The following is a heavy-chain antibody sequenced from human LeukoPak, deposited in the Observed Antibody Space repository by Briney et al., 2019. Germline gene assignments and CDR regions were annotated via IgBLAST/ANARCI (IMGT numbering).Heavy chain of an antibody. D-gene: IGHD6-13*01. CDR3: ASTYSSSWYVGDY. CDR1: GGSISSSSYY. V-gene: IGHV4-39*07. Sequence: PSETLSLTCTVSGGSISSSSYYWGWIRQPPGKGLEWIGSIYYSGTTYYNPSLKSRVTISVDTSKNQFSLKLSSVTAADTAVYYCASTYSSSWYVGDYWGQGTLVTVSS. CDR2: IYYSGTT. J-gene: IGHJ4*02.